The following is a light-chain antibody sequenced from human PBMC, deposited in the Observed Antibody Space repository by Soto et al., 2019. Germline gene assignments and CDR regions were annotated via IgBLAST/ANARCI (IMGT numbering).Light chain of an antibody. CDR1: SSNIGAGYD. CDR2: GNS. CDR3: QSYDSSLSGYV. J-gene: IGLJ1*01. V-gene: IGLV1-40*01. Sequence: QSVLTQPPSVSGAPVQRVTISCTGSSSNIGAGYDVHWYQQLPGTAPKLLIYGNSNRPSGVPDRFSGSKSGTSVSLAITGLQAEDEADYYCQSYDSSLSGYVVGTGTKVTVL.